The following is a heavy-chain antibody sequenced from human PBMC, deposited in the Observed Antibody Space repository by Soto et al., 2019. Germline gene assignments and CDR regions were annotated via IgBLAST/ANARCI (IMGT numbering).Heavy chain of an antibody. J-gene: IGHJ4*02. CDR3: ARDKITGLFDY. Sequence: PSETLSLTCTVSGGSMSSYYWSWIRQHPGKGLEWIGYIYYSGSTYYNPSLKSRVTISVDTSKNQSSLKLTSVTAADTAVYYCARDKITGLFDYWGQGTLVTVSS. CDR1: GGSMSSYY. D-gene: IGHD2-8*02. V-gene: IGHV4-59*12. CDR2: IYYSGST.